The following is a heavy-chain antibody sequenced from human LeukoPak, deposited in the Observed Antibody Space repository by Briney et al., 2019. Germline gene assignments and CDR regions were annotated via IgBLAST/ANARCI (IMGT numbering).Heavy chain of an antibody. D-gene: IGHD6-6*01. CDR3: ARGSARYYYYYMDV. J-gene: IGHJ6*03. CDR1: GGSISSHY. Sequence: PSETLSLTCTLSGGSISSHYWSWIRQPPGKGLEWIGYIYYSGSTNYNPSLKSRVTISVDTSKNQFSLKLSSVTAADTAVYYCARGSARYYYYYMDVWGKGTTVTVSS. CDR2: IYYSGST. V-gene: IGHV4-59*11.